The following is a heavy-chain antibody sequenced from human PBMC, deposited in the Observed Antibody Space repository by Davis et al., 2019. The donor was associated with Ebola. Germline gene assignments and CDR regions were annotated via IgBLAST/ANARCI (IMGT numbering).Heavy chain of an antibody. J-gene: IGHJ6*02. D-gene: IGHD6-13*01. CDR2: INHSGST. V-gene: IGHV4-34*01. CDR3: ARVDMRLNRIAAANMGGMDV. CDR1: GGSFSGYY. Sequence: SETLSLTCAVYGGSFSGYYWSWICQPPGKGLEWIGEINHSGSTNYNPSLKSRVTISVDTSKNQFSLKLSSVTPEDTAVYYCARVDMRLNRIAAANMGGMDVWGQGTTVTVSS.